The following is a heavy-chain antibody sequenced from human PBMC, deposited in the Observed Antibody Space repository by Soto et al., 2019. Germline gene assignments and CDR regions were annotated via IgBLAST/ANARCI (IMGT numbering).Heavy chain of an antibody. J-gene: IGHJ4*02. CDR3: ARGSTVAATLFDY. Sequence: QVQLQESGPGLVKPSQTLSLTCTVSGGSISSGGYYWSWIRQHPGKGLEWIGYISYSGSTYYNPSLNIRVTISVDTSKNQFSLKLSSVTAADTAVYYCARGSTVAATLFDYWGQGTLVTVSS. V-gene: IGHV4-31*03. CDR2: ISYSGST. D-gene: IGHD2-15*01. CDR1: GGSISSGGYY.